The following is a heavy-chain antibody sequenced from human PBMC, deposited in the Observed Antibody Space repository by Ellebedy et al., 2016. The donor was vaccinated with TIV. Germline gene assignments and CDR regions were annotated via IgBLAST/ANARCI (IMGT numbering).Heavy chain of an antibody. J-gene: IGHJ3*02. V-gene: IGHV3-23*01. CDR3: AKDVRNTTGWGGALDI. CDR1: GFHFGGHA. CDR2: IGSSAYTT. D-gene: IGHD2/OR15-2a*01. Sequence: GESLKISCASSGFHFGGHAMKWVRPAPGKGLEWVSSIGSSAYTTHYADSVKGRFTISRDNSRNTLYLQMNSLSGEDTAVYFCAKDVRNTTGWGGALDIWGQGAMVTVSS.